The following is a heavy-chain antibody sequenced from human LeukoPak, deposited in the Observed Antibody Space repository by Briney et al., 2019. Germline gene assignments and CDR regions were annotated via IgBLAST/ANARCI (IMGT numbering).Heavy chain of an antibody. CDR2: ISGGGTNT. CDR3: VKTRQYSASSDDY. Sequence: PGGSLRLSCTASGFIFSNYAMRWVRQAPGKGLEWVSGISGGGTNTYYADSVKGRFIISRDNSKNTLYLQIDSLRVEDTAVYYCVKTRQYSASSDDYWGQGTLVRISS. D-gene: IGHD5-12*01. V-gene: IGHV3-23*01. J-gene: IGHJ4*02. CDR1: GFIFSNYA.